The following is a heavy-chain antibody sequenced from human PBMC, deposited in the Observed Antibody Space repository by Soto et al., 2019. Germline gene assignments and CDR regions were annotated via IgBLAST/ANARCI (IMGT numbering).Heavy chain of an antibody. CDR1: GFSFDDYD. Sequence: GGSLRLSCAASGFSFDDYDMSWVRQAPGKGLEWVSGIDWNGGSTGYADSVKGRFTISRDNANNSLYLQMNSLRAEDTALYHCARLFEYSSSDYMDVWGKGTTVTVSS. V-gene: IGHV3-20*01. J-gene: IGHJ6*03. CDR2: IDWNGGST. D-gene: IGHD6-6*01. CDR3: ARLFEYSSSDYMDV.